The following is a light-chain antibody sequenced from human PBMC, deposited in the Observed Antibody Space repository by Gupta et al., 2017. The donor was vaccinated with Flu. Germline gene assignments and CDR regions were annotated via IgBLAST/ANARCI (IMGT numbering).Light chain of an antibody. J-gene: IGKJ4*01. Sequence: SSLYASVGDRGTTTCRASQSIRGDLVWCEQKPRKAPQRLIYDASNWRSWVASRFCGSSVGKKVSLTTISRQQEDLAAYYYRQHKSYLFITFGRGTKVEI. CDR2: DAS. CDR3: RQHKSYLFIT. CDR1: QSIRGD. V-gene: IGKV1-17*01.